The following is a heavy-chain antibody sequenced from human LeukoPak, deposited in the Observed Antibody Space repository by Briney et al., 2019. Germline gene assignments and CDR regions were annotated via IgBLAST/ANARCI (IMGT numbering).Heavy chain of an antibody. J-gene: IGHJ6*04. Sequence: GGSLRLSCAASGFTFSSYEMNWVRQAPGKGLEWVSYISSSGSTIYYADSVKGRFTISRDNAKNSLYLQMNSLRAEDTAVYYCARQRPARITMVRGVAYYYYGMDVRGKGTTVTVSS. CDR2: ISSSGSTI. CDR3: ARQRPARITMVRGVAYYYYGMDV. CDR1: GFTFSSYE. D-gene: IGHD3-10*01. V-gene: IGHV3-48*03.